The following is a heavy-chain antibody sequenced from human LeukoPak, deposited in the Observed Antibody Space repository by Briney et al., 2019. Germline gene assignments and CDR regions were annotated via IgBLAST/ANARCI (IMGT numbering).Heavy chain of an antibody. CDR3: AREQGRGYYYDSSGYLY. CDR2: IWYDGSNK. J-gene: IGHJ4*02. V-gene: IGHV3-33*08. Sequence: GRSLRLSCAASGFTFSSYGMHWVRQAPGKGLEWVAVIWYDGSNKYYADSVKGRSTISRDNSKNTLYLQMNSLRAEDTAVYYCAREQGRGYYYDSSGYLYWGQGTLVTVSS. D-gene: IGHD3-22*01. CDR1: GFTFSSYG.